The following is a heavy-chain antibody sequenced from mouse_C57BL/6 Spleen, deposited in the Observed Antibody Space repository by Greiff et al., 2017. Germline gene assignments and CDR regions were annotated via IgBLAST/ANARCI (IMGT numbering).Heavy chain of an antibody. CDR3: TVYGYEEAWFAY. V-gene: IGHV14-1*01. CDR2: IDPEDGDT. Sequence: EVQLQQSGAELVRPGASVKLSCTASGFNIQDYYMHWVKQRPEQGLEWIGRIDPEDGDTEYAPKFQGKATMTADTASNTAYLKLSSLTSEETAVYYGTVYGYEEAWFAYWGQGTLLTVSA. J-gene: IGHJ3*01. CDR1: GFNIQDYY. D-gene: IGHD2-2*01.